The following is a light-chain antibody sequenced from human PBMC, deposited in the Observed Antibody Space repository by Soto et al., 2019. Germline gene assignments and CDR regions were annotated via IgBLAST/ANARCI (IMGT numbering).Light chain of an antibody. Sequence: EIVLTQSPATLSLSPGERATLSCRASQSVSSYLAWYQQKPGQAPRLLIYDASNRATGIPARFSGSGSGTDFTLNISRLEPEDFAVYYCQQRSNWPSYTFGQGNKLEIK. V-gene: IGKV3-11*01. J-gene: IGKJ2*01. CDR2: DAS. CDR1: QSVSSY. CDR3: QQRSNWPSYT.